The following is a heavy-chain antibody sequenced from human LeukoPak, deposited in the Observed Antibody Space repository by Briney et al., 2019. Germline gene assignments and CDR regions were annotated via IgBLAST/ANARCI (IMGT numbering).Heavy chain of an antibody. CDR3: VAGMWFDY. CDR1: GFTFSSYA. D-gene: IGHD6-19*01. J-gene: IGHJ4*02. Sequence: GGSLRLSCAASGFTFSSYAMHWVRQAPGKGLEWVAVISYDGSNKYYADSVKGRLTISRDNSKNTLYLQMNSLRAEDTAVYLAVAGMWFDYWGQGTLVTVSS. V-gene: IGHV3-30-3*01. CDR2: ISYDGSNK.